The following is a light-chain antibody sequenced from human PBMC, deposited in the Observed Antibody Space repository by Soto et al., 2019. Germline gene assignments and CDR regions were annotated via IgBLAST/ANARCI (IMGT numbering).Light chain of an antibody. CDR2: EVS. Sequence: VLAQPASVSGSPGQSITISCTGTSSDVGGYNYVSWYQQHPGKAPKLMIYEVSNRPSGVSNRFSGSKSGNTASLTISGLQAEDEADYYCSSYTSSSTLDVFGTGTKVTVL. CDR3: SSYTSSSTLDV. CDR1: SSDVGGYNY. V-gene: IGLV2-14*01. J-gene: IGLJ1*01.